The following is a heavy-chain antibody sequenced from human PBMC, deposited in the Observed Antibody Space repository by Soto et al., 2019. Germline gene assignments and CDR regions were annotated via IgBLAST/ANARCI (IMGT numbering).Heavy chain of an antibody. J-gene: IGHJ4*02. CDR3: VKDKGAAAGFDY. Sequence: GGSLRLSCAASGFTFSNNGMHWVRQAPGKGLEWMGVISYEGSEKYYAGSVKGRFTISRDNSKNTLYLQMDTLRAEDTAIYYCVKDKGAAAGFDYWGQGILVTVSS. V-gene: IGHV3-30*18. CDR1: GFTFSNNG. CDR2: ISYEGSEK. D-gene: IGHD6-13*01.